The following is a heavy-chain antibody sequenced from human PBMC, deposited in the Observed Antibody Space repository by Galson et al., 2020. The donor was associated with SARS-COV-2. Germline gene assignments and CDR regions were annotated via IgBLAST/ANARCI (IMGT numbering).Heavy chain of an antibody. CDR2: IWFEGSNQ. D-gene: IGHD6-19*01. V-gene: IGHV3-33*01. J-gene: IGHJ1*01. Sequence: GGSLRLSCAASDFTFRSCAMHWVRQAPGKGLEWVAMIWFEGSNQHYTDSVKGRFTISRDNSKNMLYLQMNSLRAEDTATYYCARDTPQSGWACDQWGPGTLVLVSS. CDR3: ARDTPQSGWACDQ. CDR1: DFTFRSCA.